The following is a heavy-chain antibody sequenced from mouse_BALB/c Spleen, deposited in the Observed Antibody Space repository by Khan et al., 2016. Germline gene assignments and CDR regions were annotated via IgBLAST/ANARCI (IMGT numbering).Heavy chain of an antibody. J-gene: IGHJ2*01. V-gene: IGHV14-3*02. CDR2: IDPANGNT. CDR1: GFNIKDTY. D-gene: IGHD1-1*01. Sequence: VPLQQPGAELVKPGASVKLSCTASGFNIKDTYMHWVKQRPEQGLEWIGRIDPANGNTKYDPKFQGKATITADTSSNTAFLQLSSLTSEDTAVYYCAREYYGTSHFDYWGQGTTLTVSS. CDR3: AREYYGTSHFDY.